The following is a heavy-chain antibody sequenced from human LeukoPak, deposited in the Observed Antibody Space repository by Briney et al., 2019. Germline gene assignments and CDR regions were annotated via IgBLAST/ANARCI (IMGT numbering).Heavy chain of an antibody. J-gene: IGHJ4*02. CDR3: AKDGDYYGSGSYPPSFDS. D-gene: IGHD3-10*01. V-gene: IGHV3-23*01. Sequence: GGSLRLSCAASGFPLRFYAMSWVRQAPGKGLEWVSSITSGAGTYYGDSVKGRFTISRDKSKNTLYLQMNSLRAEDTAIYYCAKDGDYYGSGSYPPSFDSWGQGIQVTVSS. CDR2: ITSGAGT. CDR1: GFPLRFYA.